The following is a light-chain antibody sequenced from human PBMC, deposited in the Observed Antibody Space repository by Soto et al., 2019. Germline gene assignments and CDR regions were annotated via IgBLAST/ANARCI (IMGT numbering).Light chain of an antibody. CDR1: QSVSSSS. CDR2: DAS. V-gene: IGKV3D-20*02. Sequence: ENGLTQSPGTLSLSPGERATLSCRASQSVSSSSLAWYQQRPGQAPRLLIYDASNRATGIPARFSGSGSGTDFTLTISSLEPEDFAVYYCQQRSNWWWTFGQGTKVDIK. CDR3: QQRSNWWWT. J-gene: IGKJ1*01.